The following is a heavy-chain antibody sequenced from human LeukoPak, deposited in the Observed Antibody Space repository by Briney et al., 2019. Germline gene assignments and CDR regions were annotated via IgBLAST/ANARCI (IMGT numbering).Heavy chain of an antibody. CDR1: GFTFSNAW. V-gene: IGHV3-15*01. D-gene: IGHD6-13*01. Sequence: PGGSLRLSCGASGFTFSNAWMSWVRQAPGKGLEWVGRIKSKTAGGTTDYAAPVKGRFTISRDDSKNTLYLQMNSLKTEDTAVYLCTTVADAGTTEHWGQGTLVTVSS. J-gene: IGHJ1*01. CDR2: IKSKTAGGTT. CDR3: TTVADAGTTEH.